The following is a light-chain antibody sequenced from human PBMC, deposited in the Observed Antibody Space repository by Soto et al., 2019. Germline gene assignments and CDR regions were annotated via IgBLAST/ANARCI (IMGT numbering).Light chain of an antibody. CDR3: SSYTISRIRV. V-gene: IGLV2-14*01. J-gene: IGLJ3*02. CDR2: DVT. Sequence: SALTQPASVSGSPGQSITISCTGSSSDIGAYNYVSWYQQHPGKAPKLMIYDVTNRPSGVSYRFSGSKSGSTASLTISGLQAEDEADYYCSSYTISRIRVFGGGTKLTVL. CDR1: SSDIGAYNY.